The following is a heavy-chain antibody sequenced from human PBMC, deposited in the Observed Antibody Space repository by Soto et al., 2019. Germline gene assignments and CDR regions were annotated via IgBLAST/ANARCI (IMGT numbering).Heavy chain of an antibody. CDR3: ARPYDSSQSPRFDL. Sequence: ASVKVSCKASGYSFTTYGIFWVRQAPGQGLEWMGWISPYNGKTNYAQNLQGRVSMTTDTSTTTTYMELRSLRSDDTAVYYCARPYDSSQSPRFDLWCQGTLVTVSS. CDR2: ISPYNGKT. D-gene: IGHD3-22*01. CDR1: GYSFTTYG. V-gene: IGHV1-18*01. J-gene: IGHJ4*02.